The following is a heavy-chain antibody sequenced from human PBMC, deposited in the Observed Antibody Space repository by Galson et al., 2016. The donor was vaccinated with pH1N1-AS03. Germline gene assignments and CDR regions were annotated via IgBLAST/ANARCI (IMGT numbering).Heavy chain of an antibody. D-gene: IGHD6-19*01. CDR1: GFTFSKYA. J-gene: IGHJ6*02. CDR2: ISASGGET. Sequence: SLRLSCAGSGFTFSKYAMSWVRQAPGKGLEWVSCISASGGETHYADSVKGRFTMSRDNSKNTLYLQMNSLRVEDTALYYCAKRSQWLLGLYYYYGLDVWGQGTTVTVSS. CDR3: AKRSQWLLGLYYYYGLDV. V-gene: IGHV3-23*01.